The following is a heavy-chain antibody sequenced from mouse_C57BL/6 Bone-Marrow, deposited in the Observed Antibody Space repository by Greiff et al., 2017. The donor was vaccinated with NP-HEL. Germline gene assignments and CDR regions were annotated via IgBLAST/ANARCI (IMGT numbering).Heavy chain of an antibody. CDR2: IHPNSGST. CDR1: GYTFTSYW. CDR3: ARFYGTLYYYAMDY. V-gene: IGHV1-64*01. J-gene: IGHJ4*01. D-gene: IGHD2-1*01. Sequence: QVHVKQPGAELVKPGASVKLSCKASGYTFTSYWMHWVKQRPGQGLEWIGMIHPNSGSTNYNEKFKSKATLTVDKSSSTAYMQLSSLTSEDSAVYYCARFYGTLYYYAMDYWGQGTSVTVSS.